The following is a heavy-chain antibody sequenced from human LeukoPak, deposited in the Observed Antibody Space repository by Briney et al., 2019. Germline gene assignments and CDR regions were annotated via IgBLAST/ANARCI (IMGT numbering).Heavy chain of an antibody. D-gene: IGHD3-3*01. J-gene: IGHJ6*02. V-gene: IGHV4-59*08. CDR1: GGSLSNYY. CDR2: ISYSGST. CDR3: ARHIPVIWSSGYYYGMDV. Sequence: SETLSLTCTVSGGSLSNYYWSWIRQPPGKGLEGIGYISYSGSTNYNPSLRSRVAISEDTSRNQFSLRLNSVTAADTAVYYCARHIPVIWSSGYYYGMDVWGQGTTVTVSS.